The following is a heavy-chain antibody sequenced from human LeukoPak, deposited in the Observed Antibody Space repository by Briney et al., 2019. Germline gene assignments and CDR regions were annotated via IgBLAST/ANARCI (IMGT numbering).Heavy chain of an antibody. Sequence: PGGSLRLSCAASGFTFSSYWMHWVRQAPGKGLVWVSRINSDGSSTSYADSVKGRFTISRDNAKDTLYLQMNSLRAEDTAVYYCAMEYYYGSGSYPDAFDIWGQGTMVTVSS. D-gene: IGHD3-10*01. V-gene: IGHV3-74*01. CDR1: GFTFSSYW. CDR2: INSDGSST. J-gene: IGHJ3*02. CDR3: AMEYYYGSGSYPDAFDI.